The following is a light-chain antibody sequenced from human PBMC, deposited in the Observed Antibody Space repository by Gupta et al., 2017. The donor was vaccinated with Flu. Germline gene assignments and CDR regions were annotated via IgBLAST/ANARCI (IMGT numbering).Light chain of an antibody. CDR3: NSRDSSGNHLWV. J-gene: IGLJ3*02. CDR2: GEN. Sequence: SWYQQTPGQAPVLVIYGENKRPSGIPDRFSGSRSGNTASLTITGAQAEDEADYYCNSRDSSGNHLWVFGGGTRLTVL. V-gene: IGLV3-19*01.